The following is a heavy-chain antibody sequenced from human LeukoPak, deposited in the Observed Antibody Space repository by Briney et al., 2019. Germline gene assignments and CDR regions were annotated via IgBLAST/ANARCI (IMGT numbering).Heavy chain of an antibody. J-gene: IGHJ4*02. CDR3: AKDTMATILPLYYFDY. CDR2: ISGSGGST. Sequence: TGGSLRLSCAASGFTFSSYAMSWVRQAPGKGLEWVSAISGSGGSTYYADSVKGRFTISRDNSKNTLYPQMNSLRAEDTAVYYCAKDTMATILPLYYFDYWGQGTLVTVSS. V-gene: IGHV3-23*01. CDR1: GFTFSSYA. D-gene: IGHD5-24*01.